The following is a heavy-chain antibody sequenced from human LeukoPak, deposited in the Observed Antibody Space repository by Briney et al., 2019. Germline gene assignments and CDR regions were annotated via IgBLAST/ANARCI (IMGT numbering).Heavy chain of an antibody. CDR3: ARGMAYYDFWSGYYTYDAFDI. V-gene: IGHV3-21*01. CDR1: GSTFSSYS. CDR2: ISSSSSYI. D-gene: IGHD3-3*01. J-gene: IGHJ3*02. Sequence: GGSLRLSCAASGSTFSSYSMNWVRQAPGKGLEWVSSISSSSSYIYYADSVKGRFTISRDNAKNSLYLQMNSLRAEDTAVYYCARGMAYYDFWSGYYTYDAFDIWGQGTMVTVSS.